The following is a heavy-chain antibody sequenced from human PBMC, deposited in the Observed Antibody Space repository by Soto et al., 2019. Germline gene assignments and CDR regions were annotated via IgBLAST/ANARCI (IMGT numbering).Heavy chain of an antibody. Sequence: ASVKVSFKASGYTFTSYGISWVRQAPGQGLEWMGWISAYNGNTNYAQKLQGRVTMTTDTSTSTAYMELRSLRSDDTAVYYCARDQIVVITSSDAFDIWGQGTMVTVS. CDR2: ISAYNGNT. D-gene: IGHD3-22*01. J-gene: IGHJ3*02. V-gene: IGHV1-18*01. CDR3: ARDQIVVITSSDAFDI. CDR1: GYTFTSYG.